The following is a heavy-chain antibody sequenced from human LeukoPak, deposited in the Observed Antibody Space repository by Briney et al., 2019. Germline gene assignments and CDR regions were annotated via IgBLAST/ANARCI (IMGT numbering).Heavy chain of an antibody. CDR2: INPNGGST. Sequence: GASVKVSCKASGYTFTTYYLHWVRQAPGQGLEWMGIINPNGGSTSYAQKFQGRVTMTRNTSISTAYMELSSLRSEDTAVYYCARDIGSATVVTPAFDYWGQGTLVTVSS. D-gene: IGHD4-23*01. CDR1: GYTFTTYY. CDR3: ARDIGSATVVTPAFDY. J-gene: IGHJ4*02. V-gene: IGHV1-46*01.